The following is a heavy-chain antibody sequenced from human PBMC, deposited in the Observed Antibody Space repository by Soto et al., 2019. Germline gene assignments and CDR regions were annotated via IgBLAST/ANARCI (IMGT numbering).Heavy chain of an antibody. V-gene: IGHV3-23*01. CDR1: EFTFSNYA. CDR3: AKNPGYYYDSTGYHFDY. J-gene: IGHJ4*02. CDR2: ISYGGGTT. D-gene: IGHD3-22*01. Sequence: PGESLRLSSATSEFTFSNYAMSWVRQAPGKGLEWVSAISYGGGTTYYADSVKGRFTISRDNSKNTLYLQMNSLRAEDTAVYYCAKNPGYYYDSTGYHFDYWGQGT.